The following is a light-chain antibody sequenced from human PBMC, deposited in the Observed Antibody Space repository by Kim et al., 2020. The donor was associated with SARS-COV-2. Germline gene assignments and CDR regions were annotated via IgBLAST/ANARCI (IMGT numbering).Light chain of an antibody. CDR3: LQHYNYPRVT. Sequence: SVGDRVTITYRAIQGINSDLGWYQQKPGKAPKRLIYTAFRLEGGVSSRFSGSGSGTEFTLTITSLQPEDVATYYCLQHYNYPRVTFSGGTKVDIK. V-gene: IGKV1-17*01. CDR2: TAF. CDR1: QGINSD. J-gene: IGKJ4*01.